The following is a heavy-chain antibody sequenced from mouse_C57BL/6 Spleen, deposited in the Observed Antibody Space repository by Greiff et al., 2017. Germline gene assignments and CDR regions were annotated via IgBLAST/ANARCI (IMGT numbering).Heavy chain of an antibody. J-gene: IGHJ3*01. CDR3: ARRKGFFITGAWFAY. CDR1: GYTFTSYW. CDR2: IDPSDSYT. D-gene: IGHD1-1*01. Sequence: QVHVKQPGAELVKPGASVKLSCKASGYTFTSYWMQWVKQRPGQGLEWIGEIDPSDSYTNYNQKFKGKATLTVDTSSSTAYMQLSSLTSEDSAVYYCARRKGFFITGAWFAYWGQGTLVTVSA. V-gene: IGHV1-50*01.